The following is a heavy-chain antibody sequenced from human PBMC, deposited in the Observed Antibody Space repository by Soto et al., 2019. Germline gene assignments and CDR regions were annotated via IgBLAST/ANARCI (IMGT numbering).Heavy chain of an antibody. J-gene: IGHJ4*02. CDR1: GFTFSSYA. CDR2: ISSNGDNT. Sequence: EVQLVESGGGLVQPGGSLRLSCAASGFTFSSYAMHWVRQAPGKGLESVSAISSNGDNTYYANSVRGRFTISRDNAKNTLYLQMGSLRADDMAVYYCARESTFGPVNDHWGQGTLVTVST. CDR3: ARESTFGPVNDH. V-gene: IGHV3-64*01. D-gene: IGHD3-16*01.